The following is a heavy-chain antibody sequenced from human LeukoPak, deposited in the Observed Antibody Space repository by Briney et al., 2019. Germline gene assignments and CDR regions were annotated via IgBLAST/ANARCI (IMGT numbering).Heavy chain of an antibody. CDR3: VRAHHPGGWFDP. CDR2: ISGSGGRT. CDR1: GFTFSNYA. J-gene: IGHJ5*02. V-gene: IGHV3-23*01. D-gene: IGHD3-10*01. Sequence: GGSLRLSCAASGFTFSNYAMSWVRQAPGKGLEWVSVISGSGGRTYYADSVKGRFIISRDNAKNSLYLQMDSLTAEDTAVHYCVRAHHPGGWFDPWGQGTLVTVSS.